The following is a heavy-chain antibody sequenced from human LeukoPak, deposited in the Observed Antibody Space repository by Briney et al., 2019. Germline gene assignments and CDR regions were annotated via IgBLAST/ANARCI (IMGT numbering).Heavy chain of an antibody. V-gene: IGHV4-59*01. Sequence: SETLSLTCTVSGGSISIYYWSWIRQPPGKGLKWIGYFYYSGSTNYNPSLKSRVTISVDTSKNQFSLKLSSVTAADTAVYYCEREMGRDGYNLREGGYDYWGQGTLVTVSS. CDR2: FYYSGST. CDR3: EREMGRDGYNLREGGYDY. D-gene: IGHD5-24*01. CDR1: GGSISIYY. J-gene: IGHJ4*02.